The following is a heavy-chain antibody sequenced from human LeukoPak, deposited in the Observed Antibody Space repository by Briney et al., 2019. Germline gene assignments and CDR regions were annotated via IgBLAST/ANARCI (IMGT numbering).Heavy chain of an antibody. J-gene: IGHJ4*02. CDR2: ISANGGGT. CDR3: VRRSDGSTYYYDY. V-gene: IGHV3-64D*06. CDR1: GFTFSSYV. Sequence: SGGSLRLSCSASGFTFSSYVLHWVRQAPGKGLEYVAAISANGGGTFYADSVKGRFTISRDSSKNALFLQMSGLRVEDTAVYYCVRRSDGSTYYYDYWGQGTLVTVSS. D-gene: IGHD3-22*01.